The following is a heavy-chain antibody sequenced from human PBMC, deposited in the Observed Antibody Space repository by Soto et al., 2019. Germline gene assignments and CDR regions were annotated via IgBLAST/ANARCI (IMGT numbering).Heavy chain of an antibody. D-gene: IGHD3-22*01. J-gene: IGHJ4*02. CDR1: GFTFRSYS. CDR3: ASMYDSSGYYRWDDY. Sequence: GSLRLSCSASGFTFRSYSMNWVRQAPGNWLEWVSSSISISSYIYYQDSVKGRFTISRDNAKNSLYLQMNSLRAEDTAVYYCASMYDSSGYYRWDDYWGQGT. V-gene: IGHV3-21*01. CDR2: SISISSYI.